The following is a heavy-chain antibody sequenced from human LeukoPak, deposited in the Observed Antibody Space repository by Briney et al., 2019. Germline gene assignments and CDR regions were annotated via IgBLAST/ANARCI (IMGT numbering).Heavy chain of an antibody. D-gene: IGHD3-10*01. CDR2: FDPEDGET. J-gene: IGHJ4*02. CDR1: GYTLTELS. V-gene: IGHV1-24*01. Sequence: ASVKVSCKVSGYTLTELSMHWVRQAPGKGLEWMGGFDPEDGETIYAQKFQGRVTMTEDTSTDTAYMKLSSLRSEDTAVYYCATYPFGELLPYYFDYWGQGTLVTVSS. CDR3: ATYPFGELLPYYFDY.